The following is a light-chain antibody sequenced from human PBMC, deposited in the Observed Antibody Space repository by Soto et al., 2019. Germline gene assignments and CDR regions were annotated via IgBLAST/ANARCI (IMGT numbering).Light chain of an antibody. CDR1: QDINRW. CDR3: QQLTSYPRST. Sequence: DIQMTQSPSTLSASVGDRVTITCRASQDINRWLAWYQQKPGKAPKILIYNADTLESGVPSSFSGSGYATEFILPISSLQTPDFATYHCQQLTSYPRSTFGQGTRLEIK. CDR2: NAD. V-gene: IGKV1-5*01. J-gene: IGKJ5*01.